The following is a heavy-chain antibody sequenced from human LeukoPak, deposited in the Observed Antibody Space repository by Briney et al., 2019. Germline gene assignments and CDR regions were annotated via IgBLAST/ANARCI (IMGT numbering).Heavy chain of an antibody. J-gene: IGHJ4*02. CDR1: GFTFSDYA. Sequence: GGSLRLSCAASGFTFSDYAMSWVRQAPEKGLEWVSTISHVGGTYYADSVRGRFTISRDDSKNMVYLQMDSLRAEDTAVYYCARVGETYYYDSSVYYFDYWGQGTLVTVSS. V-gene: IGHV3-23*01. CDR3: ARVGETYYYDSSVYYFDY. D-gene: IGHD3-22*01. CDR2: ISHVGGT.